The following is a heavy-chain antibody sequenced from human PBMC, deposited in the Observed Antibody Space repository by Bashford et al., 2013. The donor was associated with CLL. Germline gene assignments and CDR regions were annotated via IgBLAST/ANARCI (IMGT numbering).Heavy chain of an antibody. CDR2: IYYSGST. Sequence: SSETLSPHLHCLWWLHQQWWVTTGAGSASTQGRGPGSGIGYIYYSGSTYYNPSLKSRVTISVDTSKNQFSLKLSSVTAADTAVYYCARVGSGWSPDYWAREPWSPRLL. J-gene: IGHJ4*02. CDR3: ARVGSGWSPDY. CDR1: WLHQQWWVTT. V-gene: IGHV4-31*03. D-gene: IGHD6-19*01.